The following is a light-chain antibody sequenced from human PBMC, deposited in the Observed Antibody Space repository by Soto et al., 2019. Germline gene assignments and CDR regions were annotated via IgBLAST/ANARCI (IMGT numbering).Light chain of an antibody. CDR3: CSYAGSSTYV. V-gene: IGLV2-23*01. Sequence: QSVLTQPASVSGSPVHSITISCTGTSSDVGSCHLVGWYDEHLGKDRILMIYEGSKRPSGVANCVSGSKSGNTDSLTISGLQAEDEADYYCCSYAGSSTYVFGSGTKVTVL. CDR2: EGS. CDR1: SSDVGSCHL. J-gene: IGLJ1*01.